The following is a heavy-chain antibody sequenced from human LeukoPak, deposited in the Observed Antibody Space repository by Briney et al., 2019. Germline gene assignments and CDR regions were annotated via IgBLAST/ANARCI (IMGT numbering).Heavy chain of an antibody. CDR2: IYYSGST. J-gene: IGHJ4*02. CDR1: GGSVSSDSYY. V-gene: IGHV4-61*01. Sequence: PPETLSLTCSVSGGSVSSDSYYWSWIRQPPGKGLERIGYIYYSGSTNYNPSLKSRVIISIDTSKNQFSLKLSSVTAADTAVYYCARVSGSYPYYFDYWGQGTPVTVSS. D-gene: IGHD1-26*01. CDR3: ARVSGSYPYYFDY.